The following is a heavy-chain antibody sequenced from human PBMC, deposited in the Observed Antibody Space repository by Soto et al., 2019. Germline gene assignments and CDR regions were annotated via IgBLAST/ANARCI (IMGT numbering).Heavy chain of an antibody. J-gene: IGHJ6*02. V-gene: IGHV5-51*01. CDR2: IYPGDSDT. D-gene: IGHD5-18*01. CDR3: ARLVGTAMVTYYYGMDV. Sequence: LGESLKISCKGSGYSFTSYWIGWVRQMPGKGLEWMGIIYPGDSDTRYSPSFQGQVTISADKSISTAYLQWSSLKASDTAMYYFARLVGTAMVTYYYGMDVWGQGTTVTVSS. CDR1: GYSFTSYW.